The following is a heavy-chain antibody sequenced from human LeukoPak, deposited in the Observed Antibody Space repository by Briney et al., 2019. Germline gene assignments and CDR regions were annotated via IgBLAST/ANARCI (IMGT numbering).Heavy chain of an antibody. D-gene: IGHD3-22*01. V-gene: IGHV3-48*03. CDR1: GFTFSSYE. J-gene: IGHJ4*02. CDR2: ISGSGSTI. CDR3: ARGVYYYDSSGYSLFDY. Sequence: GGSLRLSCAASGFTFSSYEMNWVRQAPGKGLEWVSYISGSGSTIYYADSVKGRFTISRDNAKNSLYLQMNSLRAEDTAVYYCARGVYYYDSSGYSLFDYWGQGTLVTVSS.